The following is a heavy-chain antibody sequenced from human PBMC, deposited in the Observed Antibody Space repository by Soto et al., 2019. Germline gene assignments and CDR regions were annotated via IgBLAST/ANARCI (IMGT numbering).Heavy chain of an antibody. D-gene: IGHD3-22*01. CDR3: AKWHSSGYGYFDY. V-gene: IGHV3-30*18. CDR1: GFTFSSYG. Sequence: QVQLVESGGGVVQPGRSLRLSCAASGFTFSSYGMHWVRQAPGKGLEWVAVISYDGSNKYYADSVKGRFTNSRDNSKNTLYLQMNSLRAEDTAVYYCAKWHSSGYGYFDYWGQGTLVTVSS. J-gene: IGHJ4*02. CDR2: ISYDGSNK.